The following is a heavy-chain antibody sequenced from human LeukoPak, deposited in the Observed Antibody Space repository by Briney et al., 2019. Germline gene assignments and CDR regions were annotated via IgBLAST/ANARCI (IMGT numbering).Heavy chain of an antibody. J-gene: IGHJ4*02. Sequence: GGSLRLSCAASGFTFSSYCTHWVRQAPRKGLEWVGYISYDRSNKYYTDSVKGRFTISTDNSKNTLYLQMNSLRAGDTAVYYCAKARYSGYDTRGVVDYWGQGTLVTVSS. D-gene: IGHD5-12*01. CDR3: AKARYSGYDTRGVVDY. V-gene: IGHV3-30*18. CDR2: ISYDRSNK. CDR1: GFTFSSYC.